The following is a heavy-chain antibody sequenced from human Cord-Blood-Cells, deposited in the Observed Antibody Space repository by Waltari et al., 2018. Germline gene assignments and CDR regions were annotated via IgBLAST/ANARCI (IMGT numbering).Heavy chain of an antibody. V-gene: IGHV3-48*02. CDR2: ISSSSSTI. CDR1: GFTFSSYS. Sequence: EVQLVESGGGLVQPGGSLRLSCAASGFTFSSYSMNWVRQAPGKGLEWVSYISSSSSTIYYADSVKGRFTISRDNAKNSLYLQMNSLRDEDTAVYYCARGLLWFGELLYDAFDIWGQGTMVTVSS. CDR3: ARGLLWFGELLYDAFDI. J-gene: IGHJ3*02. D-gene: IGHD3-10*01.